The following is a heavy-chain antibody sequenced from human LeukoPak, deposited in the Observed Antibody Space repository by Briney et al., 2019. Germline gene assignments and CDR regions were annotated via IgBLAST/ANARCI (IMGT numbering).Heavy chain of an antibody. V-gene: IGHV1-24*01. CDR1: GYTLTELS. J-gene: IGHJ6*02. CDR2: FDPENGET. Sequence: ASVKVSCKVSGYTLTELSMHWVRQAPGQGLEWMGGFDPENGETPYAQKFQGRVTMTEDTSTDTAYMELSSLRSEDTAVYYCATLEGHSGMDVWGQGTTVTVSS. CDR3: ATLEGHSGMDV. D-gene: IGHD6-6*01.